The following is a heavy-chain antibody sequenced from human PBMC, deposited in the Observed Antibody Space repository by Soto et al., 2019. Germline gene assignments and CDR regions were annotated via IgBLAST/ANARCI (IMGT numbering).Heavy chain of an antibody. J-gene: IGHJ6*02. Sequence: SVKVSCKASGGTFSSYAISWVRQAPGQGLEWMGGIIPILGTANYAQKFQGRVTITADESTSTAYMELSSLRSEDTAVYYCARANNRVVPAALTKYGMDVWGQGTTVTVSS. CDR2: IIPILGTA. CDR3: ARANNRVVPAALTKYGMDV. CDR1: GGTFSSYA. D-gene: IGHD2-2*01. V-gene: IGHV1-69*13.